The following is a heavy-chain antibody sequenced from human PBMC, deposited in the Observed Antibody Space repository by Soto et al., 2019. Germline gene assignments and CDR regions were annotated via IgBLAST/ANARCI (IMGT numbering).Heavy chain of an antibody. CDR1: GGSISSGGYS. CDR3: ARASRGYYDFWSGYWANWFDP. Sequence: SETLSLTCAVSGGSISSGGYSWSWIRQPPGKGLEWIGYIYHSGSTYYNPSLKSRVTISVDRSKNQFSLKLSSVTAADTAVYYCARASRGYYDFWSGYWANWFDPWGQGTLVTVSS. J-gene: IGHJ5*02. CDR2: IYHSGST. V-gene: IGHV4-30-2*01. D-gene: IGHD3-3*01.